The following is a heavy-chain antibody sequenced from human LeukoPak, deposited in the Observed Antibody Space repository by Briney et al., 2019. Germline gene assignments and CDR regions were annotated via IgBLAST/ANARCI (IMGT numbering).Heavy chain of an antibody. J-gene: IGHJ4*02. CDR1: GFSFTSYW. CDR3: SVGGSSGYYYFDY. V-gene: IGHV5-51*01. CDR2: IYPDDSDT. Sequence: GESLQISCKGSGFSFTSYWIGWVRQMPGKGLEWMGIIYPDDSDTRYSPSFQGQVTISADKSISTAFLQWSSLKASDTAMYYCSVGGSSGYYYFDYWGQGTLVTVSS. D-gene: IGHD6-19*01.